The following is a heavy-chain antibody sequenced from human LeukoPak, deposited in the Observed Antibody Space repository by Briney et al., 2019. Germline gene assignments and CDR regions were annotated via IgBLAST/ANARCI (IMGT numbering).Heavy chain of an antibody. CDR3: ARGLQPPAMVTFGY. Sequence: SETLSLTCAVYGGSFSGYYWSWIRQPPGKGLEWIGEINHSGSTNYNPSLKSRVTISVDTSKNQFSLKLSSVTAADTAVYYCARGLQPPAMVTFGYWGQGTLVTVSS. CDR1: GGSFSGYY. V-gene: IGHV4-34*01. CDR2: INHSGST. D-gene: IGHD5-18*01. J-gene: IGHJ4*02.